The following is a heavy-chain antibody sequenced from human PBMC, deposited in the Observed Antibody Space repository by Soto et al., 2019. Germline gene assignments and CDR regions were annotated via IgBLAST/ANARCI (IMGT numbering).Heavy chain of an antibody. Sequence: PGESLKISCKGSGYSFTSYWISWVRQMSGKGLEWMGRIDPSDSYTNYSPSFQGHVTISADKSISTAYLQWSSLKASDTAMYYCASGGWYGVGYYYYGMDVWGQGTTVTAS. CDR3: ASGGWYGVGYYYYGMDV. CDR1: GYSFTSYW. CDR2: IDPSDSYT. J-gene: IGHJ6*02. V-gene: IGHV5-10-1*01. D-gene: IGHD6-19*01.